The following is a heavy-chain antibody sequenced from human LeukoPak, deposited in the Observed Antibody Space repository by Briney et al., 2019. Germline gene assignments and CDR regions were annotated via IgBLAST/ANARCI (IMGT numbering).Heavy chain of an antibody. CDR2: ISERGGST. CDR3: AKRGVVIRGLLVIGYHQEAYHYDF. J-gene: IGHJ4*02. V-gene: IGHV3-23*01. Sequence: GGSLRLSCVVSGISLSNYAMTWVRQAPGKGLEWVSYISERGGSTTYADSVKGRFTNSRDTSLNTLYLQMNNLRAEDTAVYFCAKRGVVIRGLLVIGYHQEAYHYDFWGQGVLVTVSS. CDR1: GISLSNYA. D-gene: IGHD3-10*01.